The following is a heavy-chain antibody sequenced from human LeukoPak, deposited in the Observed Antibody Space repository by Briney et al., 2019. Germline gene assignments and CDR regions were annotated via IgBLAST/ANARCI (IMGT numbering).Heavy chain of an antibody. CDR2: INDNGDGT. CDR1: GFTFSSYA. D-gene: IGHD6-6*01. J-gene: IGHJ4*02. V-gene: IGHV3-23*01. Sequence: GGSLRLSCAASGFTFSSYAMSWVRQAPGKGLKWVSTINDNGDGTYYADSVKGRFTISRDNAKNSLYLQMNSLRAEDTAVYYCARFFEYSSPPHHFDYWGQGTLVTVSS. CDR3: ARFFEYSSPPHHFDY.